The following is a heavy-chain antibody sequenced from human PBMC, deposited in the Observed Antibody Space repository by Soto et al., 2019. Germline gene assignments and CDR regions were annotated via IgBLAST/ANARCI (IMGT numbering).Heavy chain of an antibody. CDR3: ARSVPPDRYYYYYMDV. CDR1: GYSFTSYW. J-gene: IGHJ6*03. V-gene: IGHV5-51*01. D-gene: IGHD3-22*01. CDR2: IYPGDSDT. Sequence: GESLKISCKGSGYSFTSYWIGWVRQMPGKGLEWMGIIYPGDSDTRYSPSFQGQVTISADKSISTAYLQWSSLKASDTAMYYCARSVPPDRYYYYYMDVWGKGTTVTVSS.